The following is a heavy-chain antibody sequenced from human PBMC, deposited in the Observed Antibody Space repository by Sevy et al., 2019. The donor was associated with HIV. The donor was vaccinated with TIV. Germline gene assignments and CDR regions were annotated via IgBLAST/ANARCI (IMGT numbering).Heavy chain of an antibody. D-gene: IGHD5-12*01. V-gene: IGHV4-30-4*01. Sequence: SETLSLTCDVSGGSVSNGDYYWSWIRQPPGKGLECFGYIFYSGSGYYNPFIKSRVTISVDTSKNQFSLKLKSVTAADTAIYYCASKRGYTHGPFKSWGQETLVTVSS. J-gene: IGHJ5*02. CDR2: IFYSGSG. CDR1: GGSVSNGDYY. CDR3: ASKRGYTHGPFKS.